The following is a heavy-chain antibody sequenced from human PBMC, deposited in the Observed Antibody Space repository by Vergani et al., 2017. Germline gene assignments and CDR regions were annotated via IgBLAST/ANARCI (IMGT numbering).Heavy chain of an antibody. J-gene: IGHJ4*02. V-gene: IGHV1-3*01. CDR1: GYTFTSYA. D-gene: IGHD6-19*01. Sequence: QVQLVQSGAEVKKPGASVKVSCKASGYTFTSYAMHWVRQAPGQRLEWMGWINAGNGNTKYSQKFQGRVTITRDTSASTAYMELSSLRSEDTAVYYCARYGAYSSGWPHYFEYWGQGSLVTVSS. CDR3: ARYGAYSSGWPHYFEY. CDR2: INAGNGNT.